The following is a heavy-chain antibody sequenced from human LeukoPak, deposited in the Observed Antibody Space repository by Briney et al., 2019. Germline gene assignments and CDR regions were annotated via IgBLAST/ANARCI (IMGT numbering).Heavy chain of an antibody. J-gene: IGHJ4*02. V-gene: IGHV4-39*07. Sequence: SETLSLTCSVSGGSISLSYYYWGWIRQPPGKALEWIGSVYYSGTTSYNPSLKSRVTVSVDMSKNHFSLRLSSVTAADTAMYYCARGTLYSGWSYYFDYWGQGSQVTVSS. CDR2: VYYSGTT. D-gene: IGHD6-19*01. CDR1: GGSISLSYYY. CDR3: ARGTLYSGWSYYFDY.